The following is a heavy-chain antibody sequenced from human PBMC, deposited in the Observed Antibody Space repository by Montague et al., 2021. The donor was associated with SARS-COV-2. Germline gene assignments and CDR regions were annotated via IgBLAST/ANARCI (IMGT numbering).Heavy chain of an antibody. CDR3: ARHSRRISSSWSEGYFDY. Sequence: SETLSLTCTVSGGSISSYYWSWIRQPPGKGLEWIGYIYYSGSTNYNPSXXSRVTISVDTSKNQFSLKLSSVTAADTAAYYCARHSRRISSSWSEGYFDYWGQGTRVTVSS. D-gene: IGHD6-13*01. J-gene: IGHJ4*02. V-gene: IGHV4-59*08. CDR1: GGSISSYY. CDR2: IYYSGST.